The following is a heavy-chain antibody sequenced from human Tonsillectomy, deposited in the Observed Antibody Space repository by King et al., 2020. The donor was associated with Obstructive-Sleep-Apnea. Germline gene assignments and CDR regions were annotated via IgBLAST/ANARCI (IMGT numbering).Heavy chain of an antibody. Sequence: VQLQESGPGLVKPSETLSLTCTVSGGSISTSYLSWIRQPPGRALEWIGFIYYSGSTNYNPSLKSRVTISVDTSKNQFSLKLSSVTAADTAVYYCAREYHDDLTGYSMAFWDNWGQGTLVTVSS. V-gene: IGHV4-59*01. CDR2: IYYSGST. D-gene: IGHD3-9*01. CDR3: AREYHDDLTGYSMAFWDN. J-gene: IGHJ4*02. CDR1: GGSISTSY.